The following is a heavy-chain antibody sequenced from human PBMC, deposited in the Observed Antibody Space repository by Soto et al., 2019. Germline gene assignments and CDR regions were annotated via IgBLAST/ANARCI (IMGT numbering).Heavy chain of an antibody. CDR3: ARVGDSSCTNWFDP. V-gene: IGHV4-34*01. CDR2: INPSGRT. J-gene: IGHJ5*02. CDR1: GGPFSGYY. Sequence: SETLSLTCAVYGGPFSGYYWRWIRQPPGKGLEWIGEINPSGRTNYNPSLKSRVTISVDTSKNPFSLKLSSVPAADTAGYYCARVGDSSCTNWFDPWGQGTLVTVYS. D-gene: IGHD3-22*01.